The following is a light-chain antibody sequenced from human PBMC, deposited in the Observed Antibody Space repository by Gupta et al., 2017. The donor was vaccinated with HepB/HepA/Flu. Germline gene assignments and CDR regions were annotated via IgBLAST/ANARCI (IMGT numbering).Light chain of an antibody. V-gene: IGLV10-54*01. CDR3: SAWASSLSVWV. CDR1: INNVGNQG. Sequence: QAGLTQPPSVSKDLRQTATLACTGNINNVGNQGAGWLQQHQGHPPKLLSYRNNSRPSGISERFSAFRSGNRALLTITGLQSDDEADYYGSAWASSLSVWVFGGGTKLSVL. J-gene: IGLJ3*02. CDR2: RNN.